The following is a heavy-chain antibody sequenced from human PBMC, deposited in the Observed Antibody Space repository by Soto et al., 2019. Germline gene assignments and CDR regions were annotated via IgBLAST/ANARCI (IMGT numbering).Heavy chain of an antibody. J-gene: IGHJ5*02. CDR3: TKVSSAWFDP. D-gene: IGHD2-8*01. V-gene: IGHV4-39*01. CDR2: AYYSGNT. Sequence: SETLSLTCTVSGGSISSSGFSRGWVRQPPGKGLEWIGCAYYSGNTYYNPSLKSRVTISVDTSGNQFSLRLNSVTAADTAVYYCTKVSSAWFDPWGQGTLVTVSS. CDR1: GGSISSSGFS.